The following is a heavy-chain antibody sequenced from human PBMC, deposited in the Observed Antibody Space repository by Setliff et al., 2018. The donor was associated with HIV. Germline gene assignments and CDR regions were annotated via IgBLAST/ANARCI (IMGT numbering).Heavy chain of an antibody. Sequence: SETLSLTCTVSGGSISSHYWSWNRQPPGKGLEWIEYIYYSGSTNYTPSLKSRVTISVDTSKNQFSLKLSYGTAAATVVYYCERDNYDFWSGYVYHHAFDIGGQVTMGNVSS. CDR2: IYYSGST. J-gene: IGHJ3*02. CDR1: GGSISSHY. CDR3: ERDNYDFWSGYVYHHAFDI. V-gene: IGHV4-59*11. D-gene: IGHD3-3*01.